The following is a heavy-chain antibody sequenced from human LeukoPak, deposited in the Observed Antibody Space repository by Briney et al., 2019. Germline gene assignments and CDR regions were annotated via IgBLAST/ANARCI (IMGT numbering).Heavy chain of an antibody. Sequence: ASVKVSCKASGYTFTGYYMHWVRQAPGQGLEWMGWINPNSGGTNYAQKFQGRVTMTRDTSISTAYMELSRLRSDDTAVYYCARVSCSSTSCYAGYWGQGTLVTVSS. CDR3: ARVSCSSTSCYAGY. J-gene: IGHJ4*02. D-gene: IGHD2-2*01. CDR2: INPNSGGT. V-gene: IGHV1-2*02. CDR1: GYTFTGYY.